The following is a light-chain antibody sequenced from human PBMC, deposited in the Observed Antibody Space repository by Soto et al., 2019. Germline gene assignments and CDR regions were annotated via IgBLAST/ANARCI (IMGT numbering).Light chain of an antibody. CDR2: GNT. CDR3: QSYGSSSLSVV. V-gene: IGLV1-40*01. J-gene: IGLJ2*01. Sequence: QSVLTQPPSVSGAPGQRVTISCTGNSSNIGAGYDVHWYQQLPGTAPKLLIYGNTDRPSGVPDRFSGSKSGTSASLAITGLADEDEADSYCQSYGSSSLSVVFGGGTKLTLL. CDR1: SSNIGAGYD.